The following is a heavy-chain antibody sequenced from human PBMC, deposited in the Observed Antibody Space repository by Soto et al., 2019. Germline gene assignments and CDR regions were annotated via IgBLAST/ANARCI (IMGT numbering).Heavy chain of an antibody. CDR1: GYKFTSYA. D-gene: IGHD2-2*01. J-gene: IGHJ3*02. Sequence: ASVKVSCKASGYKFTSYAMHWVRQAPGQRLEWMGWINTGNGNTKYSQKLQGRLSITRDTSANTVYMELSTLRSEDTAVYYCARDSAMPTVIDAIDIWGQRTIVTGSS. CDR2: INTGNGNT. CDR3: ARDSAMPTVIDAIDI. V-gene: IGHV1-3*04.